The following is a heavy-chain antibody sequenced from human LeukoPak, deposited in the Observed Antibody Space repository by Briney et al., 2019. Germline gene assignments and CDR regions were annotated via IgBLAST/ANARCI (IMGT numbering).Heavy chain of an antibody. D-gene: IGHD3-22*01. CDR2: INHSGST. CDR1: GGSFSGYY. CDR3: ARKGGYSYYYYYYGMDV. V-gene: IGHV4-34*01. Sequence: PSETLSLTCAVYGGSFSGYYWSWIRQPPGKGLEWIGEINHSGSTNHNPSLKSRVTISVDTSKNQFSLKLSSVTAADTAVYYCARKGGYSYYYYYYGMDVWGQGTTVTVSS. J-gene: IGHJ6*02.